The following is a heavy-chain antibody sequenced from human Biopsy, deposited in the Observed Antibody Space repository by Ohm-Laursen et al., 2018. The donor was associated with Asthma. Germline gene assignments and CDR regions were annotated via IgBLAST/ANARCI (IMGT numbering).Heavy chain of an antibody. V-gene: IGHV3-30*01. CDR1: GFSFSNFA. CDR3: VRDGTDDAFDI. D-gene: IGHD1-1*01. Sequence: SLRLSCAASGFSFSNFAIHWVRQAPGKGLEWVGVISKDAGTQDYADSVKGRFTMARDNSKNTLDLQMNSLREEDTAVYYCVRDGTDDAFDIWGQGTVVSISS. CDR2: ISKDAGTQ. J-gene: IGHJ3*02.